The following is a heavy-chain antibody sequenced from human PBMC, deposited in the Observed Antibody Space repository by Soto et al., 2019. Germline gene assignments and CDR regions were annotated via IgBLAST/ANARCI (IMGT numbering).Heavy chain of an antibody. Sequence: GGSLRLSCAASGFTFSSYWMSWVRQAPGKXLEWVANIKQDGSEKYYVDSVKGRFTISRDNAKNSLYLQMNSLRAEDTAVYYCARDFVAGRGYYYYGMDVWGQGTTVTVSS. J-gene: IGHJ6*02. D-gene: IGHD6-6*01. CDR3: ARDFVAGRGYYYYGMDV. V-gene: IGHV3-7*01. CDR1: GFTFSSYW. CDR2: IKQDGSEK.